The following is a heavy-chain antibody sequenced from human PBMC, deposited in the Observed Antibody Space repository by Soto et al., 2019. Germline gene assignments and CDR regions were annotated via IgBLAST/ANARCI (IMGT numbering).Heavy chain of an antibody. J-gene: IGHJ6*02. CDR2: ISGSGGST. D-gene: IGHD3-3*01. Sequence: EVQLLESGGGLVQPGGSLRLSCAASGFTFSNYAMSWVRQAPGKGLEWVSAISGSGGSTYYADSAKGRFTISRDNSKNTLYLQMNSLRTEDTAVYYCAKEGDYYDFWSGYGMDVWDQGTTVTVSS. CDR3: AKEGDYYDFWSGYGMDV. CDR1: GFTFSNYA. V-gene: IGHV3-23*01.